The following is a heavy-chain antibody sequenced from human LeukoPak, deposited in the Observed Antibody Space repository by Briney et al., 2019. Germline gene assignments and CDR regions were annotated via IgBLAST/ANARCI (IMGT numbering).Heavy chain of an antibody. CDR3: ARDLWDY. D-gene: IGHD3-16*01. V-gene: IGHV3-33*08. J-gene: IGHJ4*02. CDR2: IWYDGSNK. Sequence: GRSLRLSCAASGFTFSSDAMHWVRQAPGKGLEWVAVIWYDGSNKYYADSVKGRFTISRDNSKNTLYLQMNSLRAEDTAMYYCARDLWDYWGQGTLVTVSS. CDR1: GFTFSSDA.